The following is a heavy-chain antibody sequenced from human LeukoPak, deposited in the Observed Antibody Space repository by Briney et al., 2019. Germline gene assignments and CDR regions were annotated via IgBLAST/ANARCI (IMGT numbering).Heavy chain of an antibody. D-gene: IGHD2-2*01. J-gene: IGHJ5*02. CDR1: GYTFTSYY. CDR2: INPSGGST. Sequence: ASVKASCKASGYTFTSYYMHWVRQAPGQGLEWMGIINPSGGSTSYAQKFQGRVTMTRDTSTSTVYMELSSLRSEDTAVYYCAREPYCSSTSCYVEPRIWFDPWGQGTLVTVSS. CDR3: AREPYCSSTSCYVEPRIWFDP. V-gene: IGHV1-46*01.